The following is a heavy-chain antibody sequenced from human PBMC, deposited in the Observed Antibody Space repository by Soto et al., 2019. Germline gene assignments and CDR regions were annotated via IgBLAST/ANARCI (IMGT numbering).Heavy chain of an antibody. D-gene: IGHD6-13*01. J-gene: IGHJ5*02. Sequence: QVQLVQSGAEVKKPGASVKVSCKASGYTFSNYGINWVRQAPGQGLEWMGWISTYNGDTNYAQKLQGRVTMTTDTSTSKAYMELRSLRSDDTALYYCARDSVYSSSWYKGNWFDPWGQGTLVTVSS. CDR1: GYTFSNYG. CDR3: ARDSVYSSSWYKGNWFDP. CDR2: ISTYNGDT. V-gene: IGHV1-18*04.